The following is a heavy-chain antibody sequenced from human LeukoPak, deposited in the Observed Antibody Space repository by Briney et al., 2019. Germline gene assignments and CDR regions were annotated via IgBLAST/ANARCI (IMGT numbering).Heavy chain of an antibody. CDR2: IYYSGST. V-gene: IGHV4-59*08. D-gene: IGHD1-26*01. CDR3: ARRGPSGSQTRFYAFDI. Sequence: SSETLSLTCTVSGGSISSYYWSWIRQPPGKGLEWIGYIYYSGSTNYNPSLKSRVTISVDTSKNQFSLKLSSVTAADTAVYYCARRGPSGSQTRFYAFDIWGQGTMVTVSS. J-gene: IGHJ3*02. CDR1: GGSISSYY.